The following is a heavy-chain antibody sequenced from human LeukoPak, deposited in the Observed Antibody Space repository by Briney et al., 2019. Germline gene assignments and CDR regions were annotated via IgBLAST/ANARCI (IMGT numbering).Heavy chain of an antibody. CDR2: MNPNSGNT. V-gene: IGHV1-8*03. J-gene: IGHJ6*03. CDR3: ARGGYYDFWSDSYYYYYMDV. D-gene: IGHD3-3*01. Sequence: ASVKVSCKASGYTFTSYDINWVRQAPGQGLEWMGWMNPNSGNTGYAQKVHGRVTITRNTSISTAYMELSSLRSEDTAVYYCARGGYYDFWSDSYYYYYMDVWGKGTTVTVSS. CDR1: GYTFTSYD.